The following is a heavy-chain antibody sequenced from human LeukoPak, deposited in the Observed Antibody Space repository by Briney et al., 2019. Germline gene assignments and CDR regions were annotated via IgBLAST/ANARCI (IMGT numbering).Heavy chain of an antibody. CDR1: GFTFSSYS. CDR3: ARDGDAYCGGDCYSYFDY. D-gene: IGHD2-21*02. J-gene: IGHJ4*02. Sequence: PGGSLRLSCAASGFTFSSYSMNWVRQAPGKGLEWVSYISSSSSYIYYADSVKGRFTISRDNAKNSLYLQMNSLRAEDTAVHYCARDGDAYCGGDCYSYFDYWGQGTLVTVSS. CDR2: ISSSSSYI. V-gene: IGHV3-21*05.